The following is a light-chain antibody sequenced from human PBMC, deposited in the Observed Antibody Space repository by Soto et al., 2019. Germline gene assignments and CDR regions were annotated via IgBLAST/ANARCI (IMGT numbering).Light chain of an antibody. J-gene: IGKJ2*01. CDR1: QSVSSSY. V-gene: IGKV3-20*01. CDR3: QQYGSSHT. CDR2: GAS. Sequence: PGERATLSCRASQSVSSSYLAWYQQKPGQAPRLLIYGASGRATGIPDRFSGSGSGTDFTLTISRLEPEDFAVYYCQQYGSSHTVGQGTKLEIK.